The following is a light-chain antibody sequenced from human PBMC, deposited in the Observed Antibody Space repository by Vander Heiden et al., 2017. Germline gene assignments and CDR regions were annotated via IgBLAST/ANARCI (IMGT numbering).Light chain of an antibody. CDR3: QQYGSSPWT. J-gene: IGKJ1*01. Sequence: EIVLTQSPGPLSLSPGERATLSCSPSQSVSSSYLAWYQQKPGQAPRLLIYGASSRATGIPDRFSGSGSGTDFTLTISRLEPEDLAVYYCQQYGSSPWTFGQGTKVEIK. CDR1: QSVSSSY. CDR2: GAS. V-gene: IGKV3-20*01.